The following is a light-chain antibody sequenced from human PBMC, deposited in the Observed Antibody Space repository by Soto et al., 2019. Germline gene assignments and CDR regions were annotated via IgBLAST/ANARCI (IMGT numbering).Light chain of an antibody. V-gene: IGKV3-11*01. CDR3: QQRGA. CDR2: DAS. J-gene: IGKJ4*01. Sequence: EIVLTQSPATLSLSPGERATLSCRASQSVSSYLAWYQQKPGQAPRLLIYDASNRATGIPARFSGNGSGTDFTLTISSLEPEDFAVYYCQQRGAFGGGTKV. CDR1: QSVSSY.